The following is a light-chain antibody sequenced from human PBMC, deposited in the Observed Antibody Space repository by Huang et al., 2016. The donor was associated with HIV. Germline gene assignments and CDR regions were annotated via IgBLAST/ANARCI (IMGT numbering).Light chain of an antibody. CDR3: QQSYSTPIT. CDR1: QSISTY. Sequence: DIQMTQSPFSLSASVGDRVTITCRASQSISTYLHLYQHKPGKAPNLLIYAASSLQSGVPSRFSGSGSGTDFTLTISSLHPEDFATYICQQSYSTPITFGQGTRLEIK. CDR2: AAS. V-gene: IGKV1-39*01. J-gene: IGKJ5*01.